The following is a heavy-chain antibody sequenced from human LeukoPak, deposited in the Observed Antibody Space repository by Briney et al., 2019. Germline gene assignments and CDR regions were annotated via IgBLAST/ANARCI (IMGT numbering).Heavy chain of an antibody. D-gene: IGHD2-15*01. CDR1: GFTFSSYS. CDR2: ISSSSSYI. CDR3: ARVGVAAPFDY. V-gene: IGHV3-21*01. J-gene: IGHJ4*02. Sequence: GGSLRLSCAASGFTFSSYSMNWVRQAPGKGLEWVSSISSSSSYIYYADSVKGRFTISRDNAKNSLYLQMNNLRAEDTAVYYCARVGVAAPFDYWGQGTLVTVSS.